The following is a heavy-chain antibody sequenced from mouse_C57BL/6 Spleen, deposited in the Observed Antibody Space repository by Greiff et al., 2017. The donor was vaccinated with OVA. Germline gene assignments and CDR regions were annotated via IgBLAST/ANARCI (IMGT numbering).Heavy chain of an antibody. J-gene: IGHJ3*01. CDR1: GFTFSDYY. D-gene: IGHD1-1*01. V-gene: IGHV5-12*01. Sequence: EVQGVESGGGLVQPGGPLKLSCAASGFTFSDYYMYWVRQTPEKRLEWVAYISNGGGSTYYPDTVKGRFTISRDNAKNTLYLQMSRLKSEDTAMDYCARRDYCTPFAYWGQGTLVTVSA. CDR3: ARRDYCTPFAY. CDR2: ISNGGGST.